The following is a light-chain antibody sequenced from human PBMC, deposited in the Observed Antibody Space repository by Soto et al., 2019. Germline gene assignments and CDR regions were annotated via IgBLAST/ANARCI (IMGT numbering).Light chain of an antibody. Sequence: DIQMTQSPSSLSASLGDRVTITCRASQSINNYLNWYQQEPGKAPQLLIYAASDLQPGVPSRFSGSGSGTDFTLTINSLQREDFATYFCLQVYSRPYTFGQGTDLEIK. CDR3: LQVYSRPYT. J-gene: IGKJ2*01. V-gene: IGKV1-39*01. CDR2: AAS. CDR1: QSINNY.